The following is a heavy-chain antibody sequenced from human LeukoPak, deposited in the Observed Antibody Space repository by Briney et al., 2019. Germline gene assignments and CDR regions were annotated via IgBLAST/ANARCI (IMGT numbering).Heavy chain of an antibody. CDR2: FDPEDGET. CDR1: GYTLTELS. D-gene: IGHD3-22*01. J-gene: IGHJ5*02. V-gene: IGHV1-24*01. Sequence: ASVKVSCKVSGYTLTELSMHWVRQAPAKGLEWMRGFDPEDGETIYAQKFQGRVTMTEDTSTDTAYMELSSLRSEDTAVYYCATDGPFESSDYYDSSGYYLWGQGTLVTVSS. CDR3: ATDGPFESSDYYDSSGYYL.